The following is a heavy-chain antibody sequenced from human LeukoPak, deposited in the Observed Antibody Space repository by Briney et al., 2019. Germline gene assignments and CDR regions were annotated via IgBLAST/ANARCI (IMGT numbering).Heavy chain of an antibody. D-gene: IGHD2/OR15-2a*01. CDR2: ISSGSTYI. J-gene: IGHJ6*02. CDR3: ARDRNKDYGMDV. Sequence: GGSLRLSCAASGFTFSSYAMSWVRQAPGKGLEWVSSISSGSTYIYYVGSVKGRFTISRDNANNSLYLQMNSLRAEDTAVYYCARDRNKDYGMDVRGQGTTVTVSS. V-gene: IGHV3-21*01. CDR1: GFTFSSYA.